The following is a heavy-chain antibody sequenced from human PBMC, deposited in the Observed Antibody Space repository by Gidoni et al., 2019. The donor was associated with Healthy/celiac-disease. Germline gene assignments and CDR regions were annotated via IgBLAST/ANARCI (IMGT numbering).Heavy chain of an antibody. V-gene: IGHV2-5*01. CDR3: AHRRPYSGSWWYFDY. CDR1: GFSLRTSGVG. J-gene: IGHJ4*02. CDR2: IYWNDDK. Sequence: QITLKESGPTLVKPTQTLTLTCTFSGFSLRTSGVGVGWIRQPPGKALEWLALIYWNDDKRYSPSLKSRLTITKDTSKNQVVLTMTNMDPVDTATYYCAHRRPYSGSWWYFDYWGQGTLVTVSS. D-gene: IGHD1-26*01.